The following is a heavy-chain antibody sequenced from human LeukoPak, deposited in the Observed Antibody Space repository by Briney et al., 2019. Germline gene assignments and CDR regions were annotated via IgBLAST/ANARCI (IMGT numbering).Heavy chain of an antibody. Sequence: KSSETLSLTCTVSGGSISSYYWSWIRQPPGKGLEWIGYIYYSGSTNYNPSLKSRVTISVDTSKNQFSLKLSSVTAADTAVYYCARDRNGYNSPYYYYGMDVWGQGTTVTVSS. V-gene: IGHV4-59*01. D-gene: IGHD5-24*01. CDR2: IYYSGST. CDR1: GGSISSYY. J-gene: IGHJ6*02. CDR3: ARDRNGYNSPYYYYGMDV.